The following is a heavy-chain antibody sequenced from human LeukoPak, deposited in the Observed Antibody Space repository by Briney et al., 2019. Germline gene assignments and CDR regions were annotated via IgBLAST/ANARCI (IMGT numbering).Heavy chain of an antibody. Sequence: GGSLRLSCAASGFIFSTYGMHWVRQAPGKGLEWVAVIFSDGYTKCYAGSVKDRFTISRDNSKNTLYLHMNSLIPGDTGVYYCARASGPFDFWGQGTLLTVSS. CDR2: IFSDGYTK. CDR3: ARASGPFDF. CDR1: GFIFSTYG. J-gene: IGHJ4*02. V-gene: IGHV3-33*01. D-gene: IGHD3-10*01.